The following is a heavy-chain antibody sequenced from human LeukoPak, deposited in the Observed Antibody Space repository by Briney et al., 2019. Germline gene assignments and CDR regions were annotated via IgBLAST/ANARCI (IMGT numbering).Heavy chain of an antibody. CDR2: INHSGST. CDR3: ARDKAEQQLVAYYYYYYMDV. Sequence: NSSETLSLTCAVYGGSFSGYYWSWIRQPPGKGLEWIGEINHSGSTNYNPSLKSRVTISVDTSKNQFSLKLSSVTAADTAVYYCARDKAEQQLVAYYYYYYMDVWGKGTTVTVSS. CDR1: GGSFSGYY. D-gene: IGHD6-13*01. J-gene: IGHJ6*03. V-gene: IGHV4-34*01.